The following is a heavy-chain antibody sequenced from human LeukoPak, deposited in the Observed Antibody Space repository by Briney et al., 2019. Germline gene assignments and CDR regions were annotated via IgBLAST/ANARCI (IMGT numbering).Heavy chain of an antibody. CDR1: GFTFSSYG. V-gene: IGHV3-30*18. Sequence: GRSLRLSCAASGFTFSSYGMHWVRQAPGKGLEWVAVISYDGSNKYYADSVKGRFTISRDNSKNTLYLQMNSLRAEDTAVYYCAKGIFLENDILTGFDYWGQGTLVTVSS. CDR3: AKGIFLENDILTGFDY. D-gene: IGHD3-9*01. J-gene: IGHJ4*02. CDR2: ISYDGSNK.